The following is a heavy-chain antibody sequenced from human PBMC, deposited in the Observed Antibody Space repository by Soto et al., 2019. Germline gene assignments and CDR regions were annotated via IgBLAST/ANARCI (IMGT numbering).Heavy chain of an antibody. D-gene: IGHD3-10*01. CDR2: IYYSGST. V-gene: IGHV4-31*03. CDR3: ARARMVRGIIYYYGMDV. J-gene: IGHJ6*02. Sequence: QVQLQESGPGLVKSSQTLSLTCTVSGGSISSDGNYWSWIRQHPGKGLAWIGYIYYSGSTNYNPSLKSRFTISVDTSKNQFSLKLNSVTAAYTAVYYCARARMVRGIIYYYGMDVWGQGTTVTVSS. CDR1: GGSISSDGNY.